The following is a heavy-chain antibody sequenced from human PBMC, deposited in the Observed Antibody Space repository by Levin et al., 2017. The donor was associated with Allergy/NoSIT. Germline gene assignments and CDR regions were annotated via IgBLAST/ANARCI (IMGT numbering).Heavy chain of an antibody. CDR2: IYYSGST. CDR1: GGSISSGGYY. Sequence: SETLSLTCTVSGGSISSGGYYWSWIRQHPGKGLEWIGYIYYSGSTYYNPSLKSRVTISVDTSKNQFSLKLSSVTAADTAVYYCARDTSGASGSYYPDAFDIWGQGTMVTVSS. CDR3: ARDTSGASGSYYPDAFDI. J-gene: IGHJ3*02. D-gene: IGHD3-10*01. V-gene: IGHV4-31*03.